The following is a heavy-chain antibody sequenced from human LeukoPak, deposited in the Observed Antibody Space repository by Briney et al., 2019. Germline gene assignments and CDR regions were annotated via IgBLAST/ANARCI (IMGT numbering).Heavy chain of an antibody. D-gene: IGHD5-24*01. V-gene: IGHV1-69*05. CDR1: GYTFTSYG. CDR2: IIPIISTA. J-gene: IGHJ5*01. Sequence: SVKVSCKASGYTFTSYGISWVRQAPGQGLEWMGRIIPIISTANYAQKFQGRVTITTDESTSTAYLELTSLRSEDTAVYYCARGDGYGYNWFDSWGQGTLVTVSS. CDR3: ARGDGYGYNWFDS.